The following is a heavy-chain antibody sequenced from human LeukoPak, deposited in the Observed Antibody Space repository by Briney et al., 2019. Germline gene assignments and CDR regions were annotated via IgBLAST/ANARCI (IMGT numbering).Heavy chain of an antibody. CDR3: AREILGSGSYPDY. D-gene: IGHD3-10*01. CDR1: GFSFSTYA. V-gene: IGHV3-33*01. J-gene: IGHJ4*02. CDR2: IWHDASHT. Sequence: PGGSLRLSCAASGFSFSTYAMHWVRRAPGKGLEWVALIWHDASHTFYTDSVKGRFTISRDNSKNTVYLQMNSLGGEDTAVYYCAREILGSGSYPDYWGQGTLVTVSS.